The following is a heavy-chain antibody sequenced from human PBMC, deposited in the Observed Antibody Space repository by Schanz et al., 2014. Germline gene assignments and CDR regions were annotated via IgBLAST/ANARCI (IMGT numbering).Heavy chain of an antibody. V-gene: IGHV4-34*01. J-gene: IGHJ4*02. CDR1: GGSFSAYY. CDR2: INHSGST. D-gene: IGHD3-16*01. Sequence: QVQLQQWGAGLLKPSETLSLTCAVYGGSFSAYYWNWIRQPPGKGLEWIGEINHSGSTNYNPSLKSRVTISIDTAKSQSSLKLNSVTAADTAVYYCARGGVRDDNSPGTGVRDDYNPGTYWGQGTLVTVSS. CDR3: ARGGVRDDNSPGTGVRDDYNPGTY.